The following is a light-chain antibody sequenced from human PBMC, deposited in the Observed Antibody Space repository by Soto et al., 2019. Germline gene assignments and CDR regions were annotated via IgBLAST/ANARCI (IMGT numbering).Light chain of an antibody. V-gene: IGLV2-14*03. CDR3: SSYTSSRTPS. CDR2: DVT. J-gene: IGLJ1*01. Sequence: QSALTQPASVSGSPGHSITISCTGTSSDVGGYNYVSWYQQHPGKAPKLMIYDVTYRPSGISDRFSGSKSGNTASLTISGLQAEDEAEYYCSSYTSSRTPSFGTGTKLTVL. CDR1: SSDVGGYNY.